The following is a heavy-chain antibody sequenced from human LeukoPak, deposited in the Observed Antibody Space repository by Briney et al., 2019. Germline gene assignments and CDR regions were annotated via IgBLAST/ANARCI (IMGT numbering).Heavy chain of an antibody. CDR3: ARWADVLLWFGESYFDY. Sequence: GGPLTLSCAASGFPFSSYSMNWVRQAPGRGLEGVSYISSSNSTIYYAASVKGRFTTSRDNAKNSLYLQMNSLRAEATAVYYCARWADVLLWFGESYFDYWGQGTLVTVSS. D-gene: IGHD3-10*01. V-gene: IGHV3-48*01. J-gene: IGHJ4*02. CDR2: ISSSNSTI. CDR1: GFPFSSYS.